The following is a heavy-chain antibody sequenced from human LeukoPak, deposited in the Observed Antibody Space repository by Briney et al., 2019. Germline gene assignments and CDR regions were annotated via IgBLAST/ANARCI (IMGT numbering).Heavy chain of an antibody. CDR3: ATGIAVAGNLGPYYYGMDV. CDR2: IYSGGST. Sequence: GGSLRLSCAASGFTVSSNYMSWVRQAPGKGLEWVLVIYSGGSTYYADSVKGRFTISRDNSKNTLYLQMNSLRAEDTAVYYCATGIAVAGNLGPYYYGMDVWGQGTTVTVSS. J-gene: IGHJ6*02. CDR1: GFTVSSNY. V-gene: IGHV3-53*01. D-gene: IGHD6-19*01.